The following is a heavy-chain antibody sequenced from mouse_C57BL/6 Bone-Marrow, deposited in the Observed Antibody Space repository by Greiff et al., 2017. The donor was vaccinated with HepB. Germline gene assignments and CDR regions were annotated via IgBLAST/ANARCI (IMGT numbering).Heavy chain of an antibody. J-gene: IGHJ3*01. CDR1: GYTFTSYW. CDR2: IDPSDSYT. V-gene: IGHV1-50*01. CDR3: ARCPWFAY. Sequence: VQLQQPGAELVKPGASVKLSCKASGYTFTSYWMQWVKQRPGQGLEWIGEIDPSDSYTNYNQKFKGKATLTVDTSSSTAYMQLSSLTSEDSAVYYCARCPWFAYWGQGTLVTVSA.